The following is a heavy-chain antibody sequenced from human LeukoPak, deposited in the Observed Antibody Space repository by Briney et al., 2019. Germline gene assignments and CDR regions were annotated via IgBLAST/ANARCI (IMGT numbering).Heavy chain of an antibody. Sequence: SETLSLTCAVYGGSFSGYYWSWIRQPPGKGLEWIGEINDSGSTNCNPSLKSRVTISGNTSKNQFSQKLSSGTAADTAVYYLASRGHYDSGGYYSGGWFDPWGQGTLVTVSS. D-gene: IGHD3-22*01. CDR2: INDSGST. J-gene: IGHJ5*02. V-gene: IGHV4-34*01. CDR3: ASRGHYDSGGYYSGGWFDP. CDR1: GGSFSGYY.